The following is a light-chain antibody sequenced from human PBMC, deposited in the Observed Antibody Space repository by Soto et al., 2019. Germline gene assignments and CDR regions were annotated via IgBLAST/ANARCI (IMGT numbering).Light chain of an antibody. Sequence: EIVLTQSPATLSLSPGERATVSCRASQSVSNFLTWFQQKPGQAPRLLVYETSHRAPGIPARFSGSGSGTDFTLTTSSLEPEDCAVYYCQQHYNRPLTFGGGTRREI. J-gene: IGKJ4*01. CDR1: QSVSNF. CDR3: QQHYNRPLT. V-gene: IGKV3-11*01. CDR2: ETS.